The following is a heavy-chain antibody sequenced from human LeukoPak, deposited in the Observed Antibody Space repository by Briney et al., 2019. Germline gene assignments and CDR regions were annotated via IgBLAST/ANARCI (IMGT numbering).Heavy chain of an antibody. CDR2: INHSGST. CDR1: GGSFSGYY. J-gene: IGHJ3*02. V-gene: IGHV4-34*01. D-gene: IGHD6-13*01. CDR3: ARRYSSSWYQGAFDI. Sequence: PSETLSLTCAVYGGSFSGYYWSWIRQPPRKGLEWIGEINHSGSTNYNPSLTSRVTISVDTSKNQFSLKLSSVTAADTAVYYCARRYSSSWYQGAFDIWGQGTMVTVSS.